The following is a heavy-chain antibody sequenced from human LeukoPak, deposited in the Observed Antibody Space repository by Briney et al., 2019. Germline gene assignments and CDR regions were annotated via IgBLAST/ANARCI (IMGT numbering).Heavy chain of an antibody. V-gene: IGHV4-61*02. CDR3: ARDRGYSTH. Sequence: SETLSLTCTVSGGSIRSGSYYWSWIRQPAGKGLEWIGRIYTSGSTNYNPSLKSRVTISVDTSKNQFSLKLSSVTAADTAVYYCARDRGYSTHWGQGTLVTVCS. CDR2: IYTSGST. J-gene: IGHJ4*02. D-gene: IGHD5-18*01. CDR1: GGSIRSGSYY.